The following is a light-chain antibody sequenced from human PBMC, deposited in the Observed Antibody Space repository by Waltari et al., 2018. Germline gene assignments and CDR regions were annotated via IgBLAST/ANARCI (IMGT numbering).Light chain of an antibody. Sequence: EIVMTQPPATLSVSPGERATVSCRASQSVSSNLAWYQQQPGQAPRPLIYGASTRATGIPARFSGSGSGTEFTLTISSLQSEDFAVYYCQQYNNWPRTFGGGTKVEIK. CDR3: QQYNNWPRT. V-gene: IGKV3-15*01. CDR2: GAS. J-gene: IGKJ4*01. CDR1: QSVSSN.